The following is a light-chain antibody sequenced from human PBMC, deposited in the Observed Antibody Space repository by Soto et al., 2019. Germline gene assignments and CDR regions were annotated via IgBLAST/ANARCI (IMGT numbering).Light chain of an antibody. CDR3: QQYGSSWT. Sequence: IVLTQSPATLSLSPGERVTLSCRASQTISRNYLAWYQQKPGLAPRLIMYHGSRRAAGTPDRFSGSGSGTDFSLTISRLEPEDFAVYYCQQYGSSWTFGQGTRLEIK. CDR1: QTISRNY. J-gene: IGKJ5*01. V-gene: IGKV3D-20*01. CDR2: HGS.